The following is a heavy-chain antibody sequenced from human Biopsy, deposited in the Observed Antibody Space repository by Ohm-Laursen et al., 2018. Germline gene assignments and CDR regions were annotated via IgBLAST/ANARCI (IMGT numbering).Heavy chain of an antibody. D-gene: IGHD5-18*01. CDR3: ARGGVDTAMVEN. V-gene: IGHV1-2*02. CDR2: IIPNSGGT. J-gene: IGHJ4*02. Sequence: SVKASCKASGGTFSSYAISWVRQAPGQGLEWMGGIIPNSGGTNYAQKFQGRVTMTRDTSISTAYMELSRLRSDDTAVYYCARGGVDTAMVENWGQGTLVTVSS. CDR1: GGTFSSYA.